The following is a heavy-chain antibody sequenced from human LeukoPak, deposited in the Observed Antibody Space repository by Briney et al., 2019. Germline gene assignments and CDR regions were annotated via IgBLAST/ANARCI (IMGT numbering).Heavy chain of an antibody. CDR2: IHYTGST. CDR1: GGTISSYY. D-gene: IGHD3-10*01. J-gene: IGHJ5*02. CDR3: ARGGYYGSGNDFRFDP. V-gene: IGHV4-59*01. Sequence: SETLSLTCTVSGGTISSYYWSWIRQSPGKGLECIGYIHYTGSTNYNPSLKSRVTISVETSKNQFSLKLKSVTAADTAVYYCARGGYYGSGNDFRFDPWGQGTLVTVSS.